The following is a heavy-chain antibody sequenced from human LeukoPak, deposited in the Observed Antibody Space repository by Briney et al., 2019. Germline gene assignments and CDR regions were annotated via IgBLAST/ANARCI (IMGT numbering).Heavy chain of an antibody. CDR1: GFTFSSYA. CDR2: FTGSGGST. CDR3: ARETTVAGFYPYFDY. D-gene: IGHD6-19*01. V-gene: IGHV3-23*01. J-gene: IGHJ4*02. Sequence: GGSLRLSCAASGFTFSSYAMSWVRQAPGKGLEWVSTFTGSGGSTYYADSVKGRFTISRDNSKNTRYLQMNSLRAEDTAVYYCARETTVAGFYPYFDYWGQGTLVTVSS.